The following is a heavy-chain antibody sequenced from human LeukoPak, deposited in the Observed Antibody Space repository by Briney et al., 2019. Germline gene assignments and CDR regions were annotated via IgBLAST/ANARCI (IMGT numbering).Heavy chain of an antibody. Sequence: SETLSLTCTVSGGSLSSSSYYWSWIRQPPGKGLEWIGEINHSGSTNYNPSLKSRVTISVDRSKNQFSLKLSSVTAADTAVYYCARFARGVYDSSGYPTDYFDYWGQGTLVTVSS. CDR2: INHSGST. V-gene: IGHV4-39*07. J-gene: IGHJ4*02. CDR1: GGSLSSSSYY. CDR3: ARFARGVYDSSGYPTDYFDY. D-gene: IGHD3-22*01.